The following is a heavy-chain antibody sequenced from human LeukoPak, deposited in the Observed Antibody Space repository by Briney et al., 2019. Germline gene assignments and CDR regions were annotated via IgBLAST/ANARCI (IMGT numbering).Heavy chain of an antibody. J-gene: IGHJ6*03. Sequence: SETLSLTCAVYGGSFSGYYWCWIRQPPGRGLEWIGEFNLGGGTNYNPSLKSRLTILVDAAKSQVSLKLSSVTAADTAVYYCARLNKNDSGSYRFGKKKRGYMDVWGKGTTVTISS. CDR2: FNLGGGT. CDR3: ARLNKNDSGSYRFGKKKRGYMDV. CDR1: GGSFSGYY. V-gene: IGHV4-34*01. D-gene: IGHD3-10*01.